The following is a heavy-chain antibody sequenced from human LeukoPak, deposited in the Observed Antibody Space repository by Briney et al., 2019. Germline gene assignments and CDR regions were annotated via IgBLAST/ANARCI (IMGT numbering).Heavy chain of an antibody. J-gene: IGHJ4*02. CDR2: INPNSGGT. CDR1: GYTFTGYY. Sequence: ASVKVSCKASGYTFTGYYMHWVRQAPGQGLEWMGWINPNSGGTNYAQKFQGRVTMTRDTSISSAYMELSRLRSDDTAVYYCARGCYYYDSSGYYFEYWGQGTLVTVSS. D-gene: IGHD3-22*01. CDR3: ARGCYYYDSSGYYFEY. V-gene: IGHV1-2*02.